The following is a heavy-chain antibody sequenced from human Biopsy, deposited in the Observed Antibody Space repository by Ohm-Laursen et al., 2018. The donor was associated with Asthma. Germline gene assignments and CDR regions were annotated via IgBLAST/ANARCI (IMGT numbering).Heavy chain of an antibody. CDR1: GFTFSSYG. CDR3: ARTFHFWSPYHAEHYQL. Sequence: SLRLSCAASGFTFSSYGMDWVRQAPGKGLEWVALMAYDGSIKDYADSVKGRFTISRDNAKNLLFLQMNSLRAEDTAVYYCARTFHFWSPYHAEHYQLWGQGTLVTVSS. V-gene: IGHV3-33*05. D-gene: IGHD3-3*01. J-gene: IGHJ1*01. CDR2: MAYDGSIK.